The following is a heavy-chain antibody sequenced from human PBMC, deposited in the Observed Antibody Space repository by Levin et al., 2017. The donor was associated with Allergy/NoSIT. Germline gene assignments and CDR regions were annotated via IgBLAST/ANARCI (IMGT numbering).Heavy chain of an antibody. CDR3: AKDKSGSRA. V-gene: IGHV3-23*01. Sequence: GGSLRLSCAASGFSFSSYAMTWIRQAPGKGLEWVSTSSNSDDGPYYADSVKGRFTISRDNSKNTLYLQMNSLRAEDTALYYCAKDKSGSRAWGQGTLVTVSS. CDR1: GFSFSSYA. D-gene: IGHD3-3*01. CDR2: SSNSDDGP. J-gene: IGHJ4*02.